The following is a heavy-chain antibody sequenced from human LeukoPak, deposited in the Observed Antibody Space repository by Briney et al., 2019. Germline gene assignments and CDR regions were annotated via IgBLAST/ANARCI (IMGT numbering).Heavy chain of an antibody. CDR2: LYSDGNT. CDR1: DLPFNNYP. J-gene: IGHJ4*02. D-gene: IGHD1-14*01. CDR3: ARGVEPLAANTLAY. Sequence: PGGPRSLSCAASDLPFNNYPIGWVPQAPGRGPKWVSVLYSDGNTKYADSVQGRFTISRDNSKNTLYLEMNSLSPDDTAVYYCARGVEPLAANTLAYWGQGTLVTVSS. V-gene: IGHV3-53*01.